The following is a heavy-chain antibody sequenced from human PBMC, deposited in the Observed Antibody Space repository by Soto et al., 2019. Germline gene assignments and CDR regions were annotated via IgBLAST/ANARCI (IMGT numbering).Heavy chain of an antibody. J-gene: IGHJ3*02. D-gene: IGHD4-17*01. CDR2: ISAYNGNT. CDR1: GYTFTSYG. V-gene: IGHV1-18*01. CDR3: ARDLDDYGASGDAFDI. Sequence: EASVKVSCKASGYTFTSYGISWVRQAPGQGLEWMGWISAYNGNTNYAQKLQGRVTMTTDTSTSTAYMELRSLRSDDTAVYYCARDLDDYGASGDAFDIWGQGTMVTVSS.